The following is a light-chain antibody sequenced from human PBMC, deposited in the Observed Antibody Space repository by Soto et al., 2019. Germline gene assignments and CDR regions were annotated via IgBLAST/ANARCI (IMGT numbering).Light chain of an antibody. CDR2: SNT. Sequence: QSALIQPPSASGTPGQRVTISCSGSSSNIGRNNVNWYQQFPGTAPKFLIYSNTQRPSGVPDRFSGSKSGTSASLAISGLQSEDEADYYCSAWDDSLNGVVFGGGTKLTVL. J-gene: IGLJ2*01. CDR1: SSNIGRNN. V-gene: IGLV1-44*01. CDR3: SAWDDSLNGVV.